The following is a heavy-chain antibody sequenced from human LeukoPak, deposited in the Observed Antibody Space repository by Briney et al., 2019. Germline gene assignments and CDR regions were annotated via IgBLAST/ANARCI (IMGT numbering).Heavy chain of an antibody. Sequence: SETLSLTCTVSGGSISSSSYYWGWIRHPPGKGLEWIGSIYYGGSTYYNPSLKSRVTISVDTSKNQFSLKLSSVTAADTAVYYCARQGEGYSSGWLEYFQHWGQGTLVTVSS. CDR3: ARQGEGYSSGWLEYFQH. CDR1: GGSISSSSYY. J-gene: IGHJ1*01. V-gene: IGHV4-39*01. D-gene: IGHD6-19*01. CDR2: IYYGGST.